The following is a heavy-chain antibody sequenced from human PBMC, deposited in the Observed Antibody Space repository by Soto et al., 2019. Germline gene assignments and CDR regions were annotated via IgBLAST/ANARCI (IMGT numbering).Heavy chain of an antibody. CDR2: ISSRSSTI. CDR3: ARASGRYFDWPLDY. J-gene: IGHJ4*02. Sequence: EVQLVESGGGLVQPGGSLRLSCAASGFTFSSYSMNWVRQAPGKGLEWVSYISSRSSTIYYADSVKGRFTISRDNARNSLYRQMNSLRDEYTAVYYCARASGRYFDWPLDYWGQGTLVTVSS. V-gene: IGHV3-48*02. D-gene: IGHD3-9*01. CDR1: GFTFSSYS.